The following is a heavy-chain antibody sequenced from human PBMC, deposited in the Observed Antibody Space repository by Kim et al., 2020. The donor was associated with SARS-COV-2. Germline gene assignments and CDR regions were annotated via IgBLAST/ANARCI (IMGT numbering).Heavy chain of an antibody. Sequence: ASVKVSCKASGYTFTSYAMHWVRQAPGQRLEWMGWINAGNGNTKYSQKFQGRVTITRDTSASTAYMELSSLRSEDTAVYYCAREEDWNDVFLFGDYGMDVWGQGTTVTVSS. CDR3: AREEDWNDVFLFGDYGMDV. V-gene: IGHV1-3*01. CDR2: INAGNGNT. D-gene: IGHD1-1*01. J-gene: IGHJ6*02. CDR1: GYTFTSYA.